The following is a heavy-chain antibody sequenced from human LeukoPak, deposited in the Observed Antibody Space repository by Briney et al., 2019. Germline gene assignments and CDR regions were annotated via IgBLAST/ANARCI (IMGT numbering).Heavy chain of an antibody. D-gene: IGHD3-3*01. CDR1: GGSTSSGDYY. Sequence: PSQTLSLTCTVSGGSTSSGDYYWSWIRQPPGKGLEWIGYIYYSGSTYYNPSLKSRVTISVDTSKNQFSLKLSSVTAADTAVYYCARKVPYYDFWSGYYFDYWGQGTLVTVSS. CDR3: ARKVPYYDFWSGYYFDY. V-gene: IGHV4-30-4*01. J-gene: IGHJ4*02. CDR2: IYYSGST.